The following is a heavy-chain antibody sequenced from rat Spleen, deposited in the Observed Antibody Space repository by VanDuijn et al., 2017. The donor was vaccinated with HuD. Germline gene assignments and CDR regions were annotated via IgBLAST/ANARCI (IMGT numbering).Heavy chain of an antibody. CDR1: GFTFSDYY. V-gene: IGHV5-25*01. Sequence: EVQLVESDGGLVQPGRSLKLSCAASGFTFSDYYMAWVRQAPTKGLEWVATISPSGGSTYYRDSVKGRFTISSDIAKSTLYLQMDSLRSEDTATYYCVRQWYLRDWYFDFWGPGTMVTVSS. D-gene: IGHD1-3*01. J-gene: IGHJ1*01. CDR2: ISPSGGST. CDR3: VRQWYLRDWYFDF.